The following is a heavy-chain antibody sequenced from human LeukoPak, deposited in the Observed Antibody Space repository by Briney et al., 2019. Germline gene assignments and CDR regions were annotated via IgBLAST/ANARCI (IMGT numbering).Heavy chain of an antibody. V-gene: IGHV3-23*01. CDR1: GFTFSSYA. Sequence: GGSLRLSCAASGFTFSSYAMSWVRQAPGKGLEWVSAISGSGGSTYYADSVKGRFTISRDNSKNTLYLQMNSLRAEDTAVYYCARDRYGVAAEGSWFDPWGQGTLVTVSS. CDR3: ARDRYGVAAEGSWFDP. J-gene: IGHJ5*02. CDR2: ISGSGGST. D-gene: IGHD6-13*01.